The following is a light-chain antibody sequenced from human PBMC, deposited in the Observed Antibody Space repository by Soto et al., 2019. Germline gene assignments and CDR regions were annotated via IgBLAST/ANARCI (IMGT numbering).Light chain of an antibody. J-gene: IGKJ2*01. CDR3: MEALQTPLT. CDR1: QSLLHSNGYIF. V-gene: IGKV2-28*01. Sequence: IVVTQSPLSLPVTPGEPASISCRSSQSLLHSNGYIFLDWYLQKPGHSPQLLIYLGSYRASGVPDRFSGSGSGTDFTLKISRVEAEDVGVYYCMEALQTPLTFGQGTKLEIK. CDR2: LGS.